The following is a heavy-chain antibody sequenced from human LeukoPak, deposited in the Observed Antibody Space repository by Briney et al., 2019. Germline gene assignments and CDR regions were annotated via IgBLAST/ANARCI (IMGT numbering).Heavy chain of an antibody. CDR2: IYYSGST. D-gene: IGHD6-13*01. CDR1: GGSISSSSYY. Sequence: SETLSLTCTVSGGSISSSSYYWGWIRQPPGKGLEWIGSIYYSGSTYYNPSLKSRVTISVDTSKNQFSLKLSSVTAADTAVYYCARDPGIAAAPLFDYWGQGTLVTVS. CDR3: ARDPGIAAAPLFDY. V-gene: IGHV4-39*02. J-gene: IGHJ4*02.